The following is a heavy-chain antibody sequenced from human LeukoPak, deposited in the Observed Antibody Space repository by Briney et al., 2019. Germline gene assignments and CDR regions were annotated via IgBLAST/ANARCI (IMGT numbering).Heavy chain of an antibody. V-gene: IGHV3-21*01. D-gene: IGHD2-2*02. CDR3: ARDPIYTFDGPEYFQH. CDR2: ISSSGDYI. J-gene: IGHJ1*01. CDR1: GFTFSSYS. Sequence: GGSLRLSCAASGFTFSSYSMSWVRQAPGKGLEWVSSISSSGDYISYADSVTGRFTLSRDNAKKSLYLQMNILRAEDTAVYYCARDPIYTFDGPEYFQHWGQGTLVTVSS.